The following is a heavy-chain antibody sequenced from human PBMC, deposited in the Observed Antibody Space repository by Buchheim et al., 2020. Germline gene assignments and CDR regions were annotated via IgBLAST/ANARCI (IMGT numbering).Heavy chain of an antibody. V-gene: IGHV4-61*01. Sequence: QVQLQESGPGLVKPSETLSLTCTVSGGSVSSGSYYWSWIRQPPGKGLEWIGYIYYSGSTNYNPSLKSRVTISVDTSKNQFSLKLSSVTAADTAVYYCARVMSSGWPNFDYWGQGTL. CDR1: GGSVSSGSYY. J-gene: IGHJ4*02. CDR2: IYYSGST. D-gene: IGHD6-19*01. CDR3: ARVMSSGWPNFDY.